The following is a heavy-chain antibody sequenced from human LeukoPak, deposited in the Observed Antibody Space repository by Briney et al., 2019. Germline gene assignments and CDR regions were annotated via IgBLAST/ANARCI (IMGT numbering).Heavy chain of an antibody. CDR2: INHSGST. J-gene: IGHJ4*02. Sequence: SETLSLTCAVYGGSFSGYYWSWIRQPPGKGLEWIGEINHSGSTNYNPSLKSRVTISVDTSKNQFSLKLSSVTAADTAVYYCAREERRDGYNSIRFDYWGQGTLVTVSS. V-gene: IGHV4-34*01. CDR3: AREERRDGYNSIRFDY. D-gene: IGHD5-24*01. CDR1: GGSFSGYY.